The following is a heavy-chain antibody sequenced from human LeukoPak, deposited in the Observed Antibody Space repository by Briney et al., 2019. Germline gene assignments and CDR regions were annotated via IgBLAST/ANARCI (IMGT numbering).Heavy chain of an antibody. CDR1: GYSFTSYW. D-gene: IGHD1-1*01. CDR2: IYPGDSDT. V-gene: IGHV5-51*01. J-gene: IGHJ6*02. CDR3: ARRVEPTKTKYYYYGMDV. Sequence: GESLKISCKGSGYSFTSYWIGWVRQMPGKGLEWMGIIYPGDSDTRYSPSFQGQVTISADKSISTAYLQWSSLKASDTAMYYCARRVEPTKTKYYYYGMDVWGQGTTVTVSS.